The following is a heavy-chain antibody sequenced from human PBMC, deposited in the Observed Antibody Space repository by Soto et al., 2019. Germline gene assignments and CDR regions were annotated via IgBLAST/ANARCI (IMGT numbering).Heavy chain of an antibody. CDR1: GGSISSSNW. CDR2: IYHSGST. CDR3: ARIRYSHGYHFDY. J-gene: IGHJ4*02. D-gene: IGHD5-18*01. V-gene: IGHV4-4*02. Sequence: QVQLQESGPGLVKPSGTLSLTCAVSGGSISSSNWWSWVRQPPGKGLEWIGEIYHSGSTNYNPSLKSRVTVAVDKSKNQFSLKQSSVTTGDTPVYDCARIRYSHGYHFDYWGQGTLVTVSS.